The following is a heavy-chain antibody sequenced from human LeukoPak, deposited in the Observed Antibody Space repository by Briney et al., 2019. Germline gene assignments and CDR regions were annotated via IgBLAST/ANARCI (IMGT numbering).Heavy chain of an antibody. V-gene: IGHV3-15*01. CDR2: SKSQTDGGTT. CDR1: GLTFTNAW. J-gene: IGHJ4*02. Sequence: GGSLRLSCAASGLTFTNAWMSCVRQAPGKGLEWIGRSKSQTDGGTTDYATPVKGRFTISRDDSKNTVYLQMNSLKTEDTAVYYCSTLSYVGGYWGQGTLVTVSS. CDR3: STLSYVGGY. D-gene: IGHD3-10*02.